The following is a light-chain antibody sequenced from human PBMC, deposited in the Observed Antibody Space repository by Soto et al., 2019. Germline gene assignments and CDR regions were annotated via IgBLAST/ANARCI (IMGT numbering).Light chain of an antibody. V-gene: IGKV3-11*01. CDR3: QQRSDWPT. CDR2: DAS. Sequence: EIVLTQSPATLSLSPGERATLSCRASQSVSRYLAWYQQKPGQAPRLLIYDASNRATGIPPRFSGSGSGTDFTLTISSLEPEDFAVYYCQQRSDWPTFGQGTRLEIK. J-gene: IGKJ5*01. CDR1: QSVSRY.